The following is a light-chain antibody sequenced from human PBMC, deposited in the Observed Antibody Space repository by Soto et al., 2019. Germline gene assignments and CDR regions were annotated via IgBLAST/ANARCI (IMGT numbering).Light chain of an antibody. Sequence: EIVLTQSPATLSLSPGERATLSCRASQSVSTYLAWYQQKPGQAPRLLLYDASKRATGIPVRFSGSGSGTDFTLTSTSLEPADFGVYYCQQRSNWPHTWTFGQGTKVDIK. CDR3: QQRSNWPHTWT. CDR2: DAS. J-gene: IGKJ1*01. CDR1: QSVSTY. V-gene: IGKV3-11*01.